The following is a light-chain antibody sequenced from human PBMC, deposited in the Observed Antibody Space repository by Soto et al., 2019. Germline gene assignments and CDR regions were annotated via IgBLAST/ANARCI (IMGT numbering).Light chain of an antibody. CDR2: DAS. V-gene: IGKV1-5*01. Sequence: DIQMTQSPSTLSASVGDRATITCRASQSVSSWLAWYQQKPGKAPKVLIYDASSLESGVPSRFSGSGSGTEFTLTISSLQPDDFATYYCQQYNRYWTFGQGTKV. J-gene: IGKJ1*01. CDR3: QQYNRYWT. CDR1: QSVSSW.